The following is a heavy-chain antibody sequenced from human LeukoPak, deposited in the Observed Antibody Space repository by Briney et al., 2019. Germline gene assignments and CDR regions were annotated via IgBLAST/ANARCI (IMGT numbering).Heavy chain of an antibody. CDR1: GGSISSSSYY. V-gene: IGHV4-39*01. J-gene: IGHJ4*02. D-gene: IGHD3-22*01. CDR3: ARGVTYYYDSSGYPLFDY. CDR2: IYYSGST. Sequence: SETLSLTCTVSGGSISSSSYYWGWLRPPPGKGLEWIGSIYYSGSTYYNPSLKSRVTISVDTSKNQFSLKLSSVTAADTAVYYCARGVTYYYDSSGYPLFDYWGQGTLVTVSS.